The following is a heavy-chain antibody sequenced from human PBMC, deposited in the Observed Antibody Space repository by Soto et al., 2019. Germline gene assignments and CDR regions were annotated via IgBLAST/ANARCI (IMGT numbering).Heavy chain of an antibody. CDR2: IYPGDSDT. CDR3: PGHLGRYCSSTSCLHRDYYYGMDV. V-gene: IGHV5-51*01. D-gene: IGHD2-2*01. Sequence: VECLQISCKGSGYSFTSYWIGWVRQMPWKGLEWMGIIYPGDSDTRYSPSFQGQVTISADKSISTAYLQWSSLKASDTAMYYCPGHLGRYCSSTSCLHRDYYYGMDVWGNRRTVT. CDR1: GYSFTSYW. J-gene: IGHJ6*04.